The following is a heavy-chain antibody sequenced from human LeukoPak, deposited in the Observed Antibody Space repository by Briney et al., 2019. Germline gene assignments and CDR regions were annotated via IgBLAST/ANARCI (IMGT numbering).Heavy chain of an antibody. CDR2: IRGSNRGT. D-gene: IGHD1-26*01. V-gene: IGHV3-23*01. Sequence: PGESLRLSCAASGFTFNNYAMSWVRQAPGKGLEWVSSIRGSNRGTYYADSARGRFTISRDNSKNMVYLEMNSLRAEDTAVFYCAKDSLSGSYGYWGQGTLVTVSS. J-gene: IGHJ4*02. CDR3: AKDSLSGSYGY. CDR1: GFTFNNYA.